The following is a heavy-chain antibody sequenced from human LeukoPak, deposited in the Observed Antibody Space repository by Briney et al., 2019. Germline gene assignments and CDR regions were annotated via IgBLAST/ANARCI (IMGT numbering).Heavy chain of an antibody. CDR3: ARGYSSSWYFNWFDP. J-gene: IGHJ5*02. CDR1: GYSISSGYY. CDR2: IYHSGST. V-gene: IGHV4-38-2*02. D-gene: IGHD6-13*01. Sequence: SETLSLTCTVSGYSISSGYYWGWIRQPPGKGLEWIGNIYHSGSTFYNPSHKSRVTISVDTSKNQFSLKLSSVTAADTAVYYCARGYSSSWYFNWFDPWGQGTLVTVSS.